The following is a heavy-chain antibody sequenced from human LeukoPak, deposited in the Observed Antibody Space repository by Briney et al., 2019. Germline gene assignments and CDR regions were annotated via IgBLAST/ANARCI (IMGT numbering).Heavy chain of an antibody. V-gene: IGHV1-18*01. CDR3: ARIPLIVVTPTGAFDI. D-gene: IGHD3-22*01. J-gene: IGHJ3*02. Sequence: ASVKVSCKASGYTFTSYGISWVRQAPGQGLGWMGWISAYNGNTNYAQKLQGRVTMTTDTSTSTAYMELRSLRSDDTAVYYCARIPLIVVTPTGAFDIWGQGTMVTVSS. CDR1: GYTFTSYG. CDR2: ISAYNGNT.